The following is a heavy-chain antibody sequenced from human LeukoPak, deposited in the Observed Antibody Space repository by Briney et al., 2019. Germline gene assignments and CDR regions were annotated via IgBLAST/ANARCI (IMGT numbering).Heavy chain of an antibody. CDR2: INHSGST. CDR1: GGSFSGYY. CDR3: ARVKVYCTNGVCYTRFDY. D-gene: IGHD2-8*01. J-gene: IGHJ4*02. V-gene: IGHV4-34*01. Sequence: KPSETLSLTCAVYGGSFSGYYWSWIRQPPGKGLEWIGEINHSGSTNYNPSLKSRVTISVDTSKNQFSLKLSSVTAADTAVYYCARVKVYCTNGVCYTRFDYWGQGTLVTVSS.